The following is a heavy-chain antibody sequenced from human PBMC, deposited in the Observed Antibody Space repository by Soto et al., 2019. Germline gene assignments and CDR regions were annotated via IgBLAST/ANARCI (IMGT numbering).Heavy chain of an antibody. V-gene: IGHV3-30*18. Sequence: WGSLRLSCVASGFTFSNDGMHWVRQAPGRGLEWVAVISYDGRDKYHADSVKGRFTISRDNSKNTLYLQMNSLRGEDTAVYYCAKDVSRKAADQYFDYWGQGALVPVSS. CDR3: AKDVSRKAADQYFDY. D-gene: IGHD6-13*01. CDR1: GFTFSNDG. J-gene: IGHJ4*02. CDR2: ISYDGRDK.